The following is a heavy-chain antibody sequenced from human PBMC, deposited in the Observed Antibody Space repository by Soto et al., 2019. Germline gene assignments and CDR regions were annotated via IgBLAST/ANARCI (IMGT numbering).Heavy chain of an antibody. J-gene: IGHJ6*02. CDR1: GFTVSSNY. CDR2: IYSGGST. D-gene: IGHD3-10*01. V-gene: IGHV3-53*01. CDR3: ATYDVKLLWFGELYSYYYYGMDV. Sequence: PGGSLRLSCAASGFTVSSNYMSWVRQAPGKGLEWVSVIYSGGSTYYADSVKGRFTISRDNSKNTLYLQMNSLRAEDTAVYYCATYDVKLLWFGELYSYYYYGMDVWGQGTTVTVSS.